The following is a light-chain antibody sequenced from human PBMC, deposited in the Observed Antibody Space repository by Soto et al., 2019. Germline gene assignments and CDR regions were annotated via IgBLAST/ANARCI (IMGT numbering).Light chain of an antibody. CDR1: QGISSW. Sequence: DIQMTQSPSTLSAFLGDIVTITFRASQGISSWLAWYQLKPGKAPKVLIYDASKLENGVPSRFSGSGSGTEFTLTISSLQPEDFATYFCQQYNSYEWTFGQGTKVDIK. CDR3: QQYNSYEWT. V-gene: IGKV1-5*01. J-gene: IGKJ1*01. CDR2: DAS.